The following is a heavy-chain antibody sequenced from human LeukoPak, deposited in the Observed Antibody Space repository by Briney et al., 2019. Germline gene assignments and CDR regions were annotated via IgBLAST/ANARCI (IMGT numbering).Heavy chain of an antibody. CDR1: GFTFSSYA. J-gene: IGHJ4*02. D-gene: IGHD3-3*01. Sequence: GGSLRLSCSASGFTFSSYAMHWVRQAPGKGLEYVSAISSNGGSTYYADSVKGRFTISRDNAKNSLYLQMNSLRAEDTAVYYCASSMSGAVDYWGQGTLVTVSS. CDR2: ISSNGGST. V-gene: IGHV3-64*04. CDR3: ASSMSGAVDY.